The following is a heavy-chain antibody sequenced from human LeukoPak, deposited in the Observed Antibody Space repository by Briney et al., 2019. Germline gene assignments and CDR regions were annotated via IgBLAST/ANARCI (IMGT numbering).Heavy chain of an antibody. CDR3: ARHEEEDGYNAKTIDY. D-gene: IGHD5-24*01. CDR2: VYCTGSTT. Sequence: SETLSLTCTVSGGSISSSSNYWGWVRQPPGKGLEWIGTVYCTGSTTYSNPSLKSRVTISVDTSKNQFSLKLSSVTAADTAVYYCARHEEEDGYNAKTIDYWGQGTLVTVSS. CDR1: GGSISSSSNY. J-gene: IGHJ4*02. V-gene: IGHV4-39*01.